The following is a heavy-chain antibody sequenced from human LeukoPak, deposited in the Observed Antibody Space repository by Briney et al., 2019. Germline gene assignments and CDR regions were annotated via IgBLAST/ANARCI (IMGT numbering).Heavy chain of an antibody. Sequence: GGSLRLSCTASGFTFRMYAMSWVRQAPGKGLESVASIIYDGRHTYYAASVKGRFTISRDDSQNTLYLQMNSLRAEDTALYYCAKDGLSYDGSTHVYYFQSLGQGTLVTVSS. J-gene: IGHJ4*02. CDR3: AKDGLSYDGSTHVYYFQS. CDR1: GFTFRMYA. D-gene: IGHD3-22*01. V-gene: IGHV3-23*01. CDR2: IIYDGRHT.